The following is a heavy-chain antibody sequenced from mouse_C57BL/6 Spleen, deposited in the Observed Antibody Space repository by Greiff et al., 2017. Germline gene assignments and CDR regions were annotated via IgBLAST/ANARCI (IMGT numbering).Heavy chain of an antibody. CDR2: IDPSDSYT. CDR3: AKGENNDYGKHYYAMDY. V-gene: IGHV1-69*01. CDR1: GYTFTSYW. J-gene: IGHJ4*01. D-gene: IGHD2-4*01. Sequence: VQLQQPGAELVMPGASVKLSCKASGYTFTSYWMHWVKQRPGQGLEWIGEIDPSDSYTNYNQKFKGKSTLTVDKSSSTAYMQLCSLTSEGSAVYYSAKGENNDYGKHYYAMDYWGQGTSVTVSS.